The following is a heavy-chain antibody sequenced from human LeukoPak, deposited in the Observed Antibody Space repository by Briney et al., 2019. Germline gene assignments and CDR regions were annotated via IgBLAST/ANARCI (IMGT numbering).Heavy chain of an antibody. D-gene: IGHD3-10*01. CDR1: GITLSNYG. J-gene: IGHJ4*02. Sequence: GGSLRLSCAVSGITLSNYGMSWVRQAPGKGLEWVAGIAGSGGGTNYTDSVKGRFTISRDNPKNTLYLQMNSLRADDTAVYFCAKRGVVIRVFLVGFHKEAYYFDSWGQGALVTVSS. CDR2: IAGSGGGT. V-gene: IGHV3-23*01. CDR3: AKRGVVIRVFLVGFHKEAYYFDS.